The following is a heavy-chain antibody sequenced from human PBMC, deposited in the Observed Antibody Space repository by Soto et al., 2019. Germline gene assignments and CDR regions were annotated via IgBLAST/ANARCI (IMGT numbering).Heavy chain of an antibody. Sequence: GGSLRLSCTASGFNFGDYAMSWFRQAPGKGLEWVGFIRSKAYGGTTEYAASVKGRFTISRDDSKSIAYLQMNSLKTEDNAVYYCTTVESGYYDSSGYYPSDAFDIWGQGTMVTVSS. CDR2: IRSKAYGGTT. J-gene: IGHJ3*02. V-gene: IGHV3-49*03. CDR3: TTVESGYYDSSGYYPSDAFDI. D-gene: IGHD3-22*01. CDR1: GFNFGDYA.